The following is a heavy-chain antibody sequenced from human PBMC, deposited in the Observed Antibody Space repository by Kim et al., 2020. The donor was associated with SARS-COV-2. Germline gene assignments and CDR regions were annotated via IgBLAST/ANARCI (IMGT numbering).Heavy chain of an antibody. CDR3: AREADGDSSGWYNLDY. CDR1: GGSISSYY. D-gene: IGHD6-19*01. J-gene: IGHJ4*02. Sequence: SETLSLTCTVSGGSISSYYWSWIRQPAGKGLEWIGRIYTSGSTNYNPSLKSRVTMSVDTSKNQFSLKLSSVTAADTAVYYCAREADGDSSGWYNLDYWGQGALVTVSS. V-gene: IGHV4-4*07. CDR2: IYTSGST.